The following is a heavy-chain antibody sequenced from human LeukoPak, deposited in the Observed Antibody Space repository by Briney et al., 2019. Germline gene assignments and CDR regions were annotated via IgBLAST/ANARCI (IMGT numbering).Heavy chain of an antibody. CDR3: ARVGFGFGESHSYYYYYMDV. J-gene: IGHJ6*03. D-gene: IGHD3-10*01. CDR1: GFTFSSYA. V-gene: IGHV3-30-3*01. Sequence: GGSLRLSCAASGFTFSSYAMHWVRQAPGKGLEWVAVISYDGSNKYYADSVKGQFTISRDNSKNTLYLQMNSLRAEDTAVYYCARVGFGFGESHSYYYYYMDVWGKGTTVTVSS. CDR2: ISYDGSNK.